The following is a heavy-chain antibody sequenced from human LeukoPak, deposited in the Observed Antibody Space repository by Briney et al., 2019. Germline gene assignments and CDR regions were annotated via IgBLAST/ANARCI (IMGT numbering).Heavy chain of an antibody. CDR3: ARGYYYGSGTLGY. D-gene: IGHD3-10*01. CDR1: GYTFTGYY. J-gene: IGHJ4*02. CDR2: INPNSGGT. Sequence: ASVKVPCKASGYTFTGYYMHWVRQAPGQGLEWMGWINPNSGGTNYAQKFQGRVTMTRDTSISTAYMELSRLRSDDTAVYYCARGYYYGSGTLGYWGQGTLVTVSS. V-gene: IGHV1-2*02.